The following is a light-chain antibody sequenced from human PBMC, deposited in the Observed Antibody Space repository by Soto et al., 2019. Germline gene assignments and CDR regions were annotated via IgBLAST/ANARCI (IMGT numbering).Light chain of an antibody. CDR3: QQYSALPMT. Sequence: EIVMTQSPGTLSVSPGGRGTLPCRASQRVSRNLAWYQQKPGQAPRLLIYDASTRATGIPDRFSGSGSETEFTLTISRLEPDDFGVYFCQQYSALPMTFGQGTRLEIK. V-gene: IGKV3-15*01. J-gene: IGKJ5*01. CDR1: QRVSRN. CDR2: DAS.